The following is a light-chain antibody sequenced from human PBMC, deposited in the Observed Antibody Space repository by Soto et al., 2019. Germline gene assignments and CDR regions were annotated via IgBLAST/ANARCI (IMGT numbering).Light chain of an antibody. Sequence: QSVLTQPPPVSGAPGQRVTISCTGSSSNIGAGYDVHWYQQLPGTAPKLLIYGNSNRPSGVPDRFSGSKSGTSASLAITGLQAEDEADYYCQSYDSSLSGPWVFGTGTKVTVL. CDR1: SSNIGAGYD. V-gene: IGLV1-40*01. J-gene: IGLJ1*01. CDR2: GNS. CDR3: QSYDSSLSGPWV.